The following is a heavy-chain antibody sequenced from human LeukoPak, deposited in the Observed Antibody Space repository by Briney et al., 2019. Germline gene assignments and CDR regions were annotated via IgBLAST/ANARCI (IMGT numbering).Heavy chain of an antibody. CDR1: GFTFSGSA. CDR3: TRLSGGNSDSYYYGLDV. J-gene: IGHJ6*02. D-gene: IGHD4-23*01. Sequence: QSGGSLRLSCAASGFTFSGSAIHWVRQASGKGLEWVARIKTRAESYATAYVASVKGRFTISRDDSKNTAYLQMDSLKTEDTAMYYCTRLSGGNSDSYYYGLDVWSQGTTVTVSS. V-gene: IGHV3-73*01. CDR2: IKTRAESYAT.